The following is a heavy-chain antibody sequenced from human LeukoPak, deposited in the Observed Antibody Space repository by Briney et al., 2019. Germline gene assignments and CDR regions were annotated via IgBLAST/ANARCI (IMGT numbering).Heavy chain of an antibody. CDR2: IYYSGST. D-gene: IGHD3-22*01. CDR3: ARNYYYDFTVDV. Sequence: SQTLSLTCTVSGGSIRSGGYNWSWIRQHPGKGLEWIGYIYYSGSTYYNPSLKNRVSMSVDTSENQFSLKLSSVTAADTAVYYCARNYYYDFTVDVWGPGTTVTVSS. J-gene: IGHJ6*02. CDR1: GGSIRSGGYN. V-gene: IGHV4-31*03.